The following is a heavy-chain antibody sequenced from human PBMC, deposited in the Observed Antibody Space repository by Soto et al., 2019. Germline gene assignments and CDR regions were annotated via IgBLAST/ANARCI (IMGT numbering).Heavy chain of an antibody. J-gene: IGHJ3*02. V-gene: IGHV1-2*02. D-gene: IGHD1-26*01. Sequence: ASVKVSCKASGCTFTGYYMHWVRQAPGQGLEWMGWINPNSGGTNYAQKFQGRVTMTRDTSISTAYMELSRLRSDDTAVYYCARELGAGATNDAFDIWGQGTMVTVSS. CDR2: INPNSGGT. CDR1: GCTFTGYY. CDR3: ARELGAGATNDAFDI.